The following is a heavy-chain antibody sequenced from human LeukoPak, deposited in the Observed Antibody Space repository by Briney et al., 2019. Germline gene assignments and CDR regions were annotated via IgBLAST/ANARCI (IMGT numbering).Heavy chain of an antibody. CDR3: AREVGGWLNA. V-gene: IGHV4-59*01. Sequence: SETLSLTCAVYGGSFSGYYWSWIRQPPGKGLERIGYIHYRGSTNYNPSLKSRVTISVDTSKNQFSLRLSSVTAADTAVYYCAREVGGWLNAWGQGTLVTVSS. J-gene: IGHJ4*02. CDR1: GGSFSGYY. CDR2: IHYRGST. D-gene: IGHD3-22*01.